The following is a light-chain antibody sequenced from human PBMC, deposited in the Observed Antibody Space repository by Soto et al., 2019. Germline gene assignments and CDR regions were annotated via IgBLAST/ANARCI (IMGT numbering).Light chain of an antibody. CDR2: QND. CDR3: QAWDSGPYI. J-gene: IGLJ1*01. V-gene: IGLV3-1*01. Sequence: SYELTQPLSVSVSPGQTASITCSGDKLETKYVAWYQQRPGQSPILVMYQNDKRPSGIPERFSGSNSVNTATLTIRGTQAMDEADYYCQAWDSGPYIFGAGTK. CDR1: KLETKY.